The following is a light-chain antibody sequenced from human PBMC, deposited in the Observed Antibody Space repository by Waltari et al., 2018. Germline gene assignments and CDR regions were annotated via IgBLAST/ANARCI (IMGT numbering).Light chain of an antibody. J-gene: IGLJ2*01. CDR3: SSYTSSSAV. Sequence: QSALTQPASVSGSPGQSITISCTGTSSDVGGYNYVSWYQQHPGKAPKLMIYEVSKRPSGVSNRFSGSNSGNTASLTISGLQAEDEADYYCSSYTSSSAVFGGGTKLTVL. CDR2: EVS. V-gene: IGLV2-14*01. CDR1: SSDVGGYNY.